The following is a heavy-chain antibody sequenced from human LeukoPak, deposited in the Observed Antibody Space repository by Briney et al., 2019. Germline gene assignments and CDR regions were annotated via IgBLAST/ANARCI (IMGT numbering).Heavy chain of an antibody. Sequence: ASVKVSCKPSGYTFTGYYIQWVRQAPGQGLEWMGWINPDSGGTNYAQKFQGRVTMTRDTSISTAYMELSRLRSDDTAVYYCARSSRQLATGFDYWGQGTLVTVSS. CDR3: ARSSRQLATGFDY. J-gene: IGHJ4*02. CDR1: GYTFTGYY. D-gene: IGHD6-13*01. CDR2: INPDSGGT. V-gene: IGHV1-2*02.